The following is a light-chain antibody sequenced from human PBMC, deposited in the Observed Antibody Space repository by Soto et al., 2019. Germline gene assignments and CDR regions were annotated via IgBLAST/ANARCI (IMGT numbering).Light chain of an antibody. CDR2: DVS. CDR3: SSYTSSSTL. CDR1: SGDVGGYNY. Sequence: QSALTQPASVSGSPGQSITISCTGTSGDVGGYNYVSWYQHHPGKAPKLMIYDVSNRPSGVSNRFSGSKSGNTASLTISGLQAEDEADYYCSSYTSSSTLFGGGTKLTVL. V-gene: IGLV2-14*03. J-gene: IGLJ2*01.